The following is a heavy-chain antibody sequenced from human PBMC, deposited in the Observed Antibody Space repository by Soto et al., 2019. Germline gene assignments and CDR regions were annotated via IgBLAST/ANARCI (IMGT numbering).Heavy chain of an antibody. Sequence: QLQLQESGPGLVKPSETLSLTCTVSGGSISSSSYYWGWIRQPPGKGLEWIGSIYYSGSTYYNPSLQSRVTISVDTSKNQFSLKLSSVTAADTAVYYCARHSPHDSSGYYDDAFDIWGQGTMVTVSS. D-gene: IGHD3-22*01. CDR3: ARHSPHDSSGYYDDAFDI. J-gene: IGHJ3*02. V-gene: IGHV4-39*01. CDR1: GGSISSSSYY. CDR2: IYYSGST.